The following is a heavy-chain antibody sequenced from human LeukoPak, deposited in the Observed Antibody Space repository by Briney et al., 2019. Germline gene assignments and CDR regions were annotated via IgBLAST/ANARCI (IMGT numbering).Heavy chain of an antibody. CDR2: VIPLFGIA. D-gene: IGHD1-26*01. V-gene: IGHV1-69*04. J-gene: IGHJ5*01. CDR3: ARVEGLGATTVWFDY. CDR1: GGTFSSSA. Sequence: GASVKVSCKASGGTFSSSAISWVRQAPGQGLEWMGRVIPLFGIANYAQKFRGRVTITADKSTSTAYMELSSLRSEDTAVYYCARVEGLGATTVWFDYWGQGTLVTVSS.